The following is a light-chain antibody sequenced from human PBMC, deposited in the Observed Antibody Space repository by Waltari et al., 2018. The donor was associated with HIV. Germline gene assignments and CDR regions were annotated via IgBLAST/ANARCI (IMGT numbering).Light chain of an antibody. CDR1: SSDVGGYNY. CDR3: SSYTSSSTVV. Sequence: QSALTQPASVSGSPGQSITISCTGTSSDVGGYNYVSWYQQHPGKAPKLMIYEVSNRPSGFSNRFSGSNSGNTASLTISGLQAEDEADYYCSSYTSSSTVVFGGGTKLTVL. CDR2: EVS. V-gene: IGLV2-14*01. J-gene: IGLJ2*01.